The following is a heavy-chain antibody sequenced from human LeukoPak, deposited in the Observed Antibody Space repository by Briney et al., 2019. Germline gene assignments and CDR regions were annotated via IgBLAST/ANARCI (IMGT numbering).Heavy chain of an antibody. CDR3: ASTRNPMTTVTANFDY. J-gene: IGHJ4*02. CDR1: GFTFSSYA. CDR2: ISYDGSNK. V-gene: IGHV3-30*03. D-gene: IGHD4-17*01. Sequence: GGSLRLSCAASGFTFSSYAMSWVRQAPGKGLEWVAVISYDGSNKYYADSVKGRFTISRDNSKNTLYLQMNSLRAEDTAVYYCASTRNPMTTVTANFDYWGQGTLVTVSS.